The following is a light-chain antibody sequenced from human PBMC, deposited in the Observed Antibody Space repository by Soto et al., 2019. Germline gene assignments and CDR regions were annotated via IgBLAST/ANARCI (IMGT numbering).Light chain of an antibody. CDR1: SGHSSYV. V-gene: IGLV4-69*01. Sequence: QLVLTQSPSASASLGASVKLTCTLSSGHSSYVIAWHQQQPEKGPRYLMKLNSDGSHSKGDGIPDRFSGSSSGAGRYLTISSLQSEDEADYYCQTWGTGPWVFGGGTKLTVL. CDR3: QTWGTGPWV. J-gene: IGLJ3*02. CDR2: LNSDGSH.